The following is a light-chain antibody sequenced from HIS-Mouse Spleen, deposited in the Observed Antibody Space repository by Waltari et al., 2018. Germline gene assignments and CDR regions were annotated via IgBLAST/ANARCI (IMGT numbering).Light chain of an antibody. Sequence: SYELTQPPSVSVSPGQTARITCSGDALPKQYAYWYQQKPGQAPVLVIYKDRERPSGIPERFSGSSAGTTVTLTSSGVQAEDEADYYCQSADSSGTHVVFGGGTKLTVL. J-gene: IGLJ2*01. V-gene: IGLV3-25*03. CDR2: KDR. CDR3: QSADSSGTHVV. CDR1: ALPKQY.